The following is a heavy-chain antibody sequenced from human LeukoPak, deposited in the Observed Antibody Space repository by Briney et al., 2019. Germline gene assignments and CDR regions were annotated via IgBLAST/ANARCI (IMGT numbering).Heavy chain of an antibody. CDR2: IIPIFGTA. J-gene: IGHJ4*02. Sequence: GASVKISCKASGGTFSSYAISWVRQAPGQGLEWMGGIIPIFGTANYAQKFQGRVTITADESTSTAYMELSSLRSEDTAVYYCARGGVGGSGSYYDDFDYWGQGTQVTVSS. V-gene: IGHV1-69*13. D-gene: IGHD3-10*01. CDR3: ARGGVGGSGSYYDDFDY. CDR1: GGTFSSYA.